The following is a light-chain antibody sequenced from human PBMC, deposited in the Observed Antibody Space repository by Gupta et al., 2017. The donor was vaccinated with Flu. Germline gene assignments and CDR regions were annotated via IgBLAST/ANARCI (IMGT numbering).Light chain of an antibody. Sequence: QSVLTQPPSASGTPGQRVTISCSGSSSNIGSNYVYWYQQLPGKAPKLLIYRNNQRPSGVPDRFSGSNSGTSASLAISGLRSEDEADYHCSAWDDSLNGHVVFGGGTKLTVL. CDR1: SSNIGSNY. CDR2: RNN. V-gene: IGLV1-47*01. J-gene: IGLJ2*01. CDR3: SAWDDSLNGHVV.